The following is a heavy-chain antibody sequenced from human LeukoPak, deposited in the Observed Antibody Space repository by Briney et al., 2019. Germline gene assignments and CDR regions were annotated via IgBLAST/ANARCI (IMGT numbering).Heavy chain of an antibody. D-gene: IGHD3-22*01. CDR1: GYTLTELS. CDR2: FDPEDGET. Sequence: ASVKVSCKVSGYTLTELSMHWVRQAPGKGLEWMGGFDPEDGETIYAQKFQGRVTMTEDTSTDTAYMELSSLRSEDTAVYYCATDPYYYDSSGYHSHYYYGMDVWGQGTTGTVSS. V-gene: IGHV1-24*01. CDR3: ATDPYYYDSSGYHSHYYYGMDV. J-gene: IGHJ6*02.